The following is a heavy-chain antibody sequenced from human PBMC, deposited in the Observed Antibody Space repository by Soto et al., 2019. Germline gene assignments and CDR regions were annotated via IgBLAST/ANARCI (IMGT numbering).Heavy chain of an antibody. J-gene: IGHJ4*02. D-gene: IGHD3-9*01. CDR3: ARDIPSLRYFDWLLFPDY. V-gene: IGHV3-7*01. Sequence: GGSLRLSCAASGFTFSSYWMSWVRQAPGKGLEWVANIKQDGSEKYYVDSVKGRFTISRDNAKNSLYLQMNSLRAEDTAVYYCARDIPSLRYFDWLLFPDYWGQGTLVTVSS. CDR1: GFTFSSYW. CDR2: IKQDGSEK.